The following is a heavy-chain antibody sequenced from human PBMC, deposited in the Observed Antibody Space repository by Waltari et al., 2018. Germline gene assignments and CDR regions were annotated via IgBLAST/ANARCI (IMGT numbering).Heavy chain of an antibody. CDR2: IYPGYSDT. D-gene: IGHD1-1*01. CDR1: GYSFTTYW. Sequence: EVQLVQSGVEVRKPGQSLKISCKGSGYSFTTYWIGWVRQMPGKGLEWMARIYPGYSDTRYSPSFQGQVTISADNSIRTAYLQWSSLKASDTAMYFCARAPTGTSSPYYFDYWGQGTLVTVSS. J-gene: IGHJ4*02. CDR3: ARAPTGTSSPYYFDY. V-gene: IGHV5-51*01.